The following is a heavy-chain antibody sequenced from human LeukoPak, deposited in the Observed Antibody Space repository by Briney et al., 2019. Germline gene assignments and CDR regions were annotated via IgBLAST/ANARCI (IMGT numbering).Heavy chain of an antibody. V-gene: IGHV3-30*02. CDR1: GFTFSYYG. CDR2: IWYGGISK. CDR3: AKDRHSGISTAATLGVDS. D-gene: IGHD6-13*01. J-gene: IGHJ4*02. Sequence: PGGSLRLSCAASGFTFSYYGMHWVRQAPGKGLEWVAVIWYGGISKFYADSVKGRFTISRDNSNDTLYLQMNSLRGEDTAVYYCAKDRHSGISTAATLGVDSWGQGTLVTVSS.